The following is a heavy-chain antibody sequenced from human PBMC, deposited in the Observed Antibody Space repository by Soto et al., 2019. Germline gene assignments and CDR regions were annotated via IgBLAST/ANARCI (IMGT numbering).Heavy chain of an antibody. V-gene: IGHV1-18*04. J-gene: IGHJ6*02. CDR2: ISAYNGNT. CDR1: GYTFTSYG. CDR3: ATLNDYGDYADRDYYYGMDV. D-gene: IGHD4-17*01. Sequence: ASVQVSCKASGYTFTSYGISWVRQAPGQGLEWMGWISAYNGNTNYAQKLQGRVTMTTDTSTSTAYMELRSLRSDDTAVYYCATLNDYGDYADRDYYYGMDVWGQGTTVTVSS.